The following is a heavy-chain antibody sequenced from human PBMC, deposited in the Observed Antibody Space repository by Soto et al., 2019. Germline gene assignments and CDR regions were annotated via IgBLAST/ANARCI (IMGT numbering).Heavy chain of an antibody. CDR3: ARTGDIEATDAFDI. CDR1: GYSFTSYW. V-gene: IGHV5-51*01. D-gene: IGHD3-16*01. CDR2: IYPGDSDT. Sequence: GESLKICCKVSGYSFTSYWIGGVRQMPGKGLEWMGIIYPGDSDTRYSPSFQGQVTISADKSISTAYLQWSSLKASDTAMYYCARTGDIEATDAFDIWGQGTMVTVSS. J-gene: IGHJ3*02.